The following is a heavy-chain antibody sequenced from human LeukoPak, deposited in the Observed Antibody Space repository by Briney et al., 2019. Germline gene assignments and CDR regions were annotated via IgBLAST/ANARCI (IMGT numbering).Heavy chain of an antibody. CDR3: AREDGYNIDY. Sequence: GGSLRLSCAASGFTFNTHSINWVRQAPGKGLEWVSYISSSSSPIYYADSVKGRFTISRDNAKNSLFLQMNSLRAEDTAVYYCAREDGYNIDYWGQGTLVTVSS. J-gene: IGHJ4*02. CDR1: GFTFNTHS. CDR2: ISSSSSPI. V-gene: IGHV3-48*01. D-gene: IGHD5-24*01.